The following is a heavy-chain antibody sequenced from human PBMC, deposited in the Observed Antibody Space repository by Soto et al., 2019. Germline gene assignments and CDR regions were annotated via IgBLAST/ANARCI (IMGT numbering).Heavy chain of an antibody. V-gene: IGHV3-30*18. CDR3: AKDRQGAVAAFYYYGMDV. CDR2: ISFDEKNK. J-gene: IGHJ6*02. D-gene: IGHD6-19*01. CDR1: GFSFRTYG. Sequence: QVQLVESGGGVVQPGRSLRLSCEASGFSFRTYGMHWVRQAPGKGLEWVALISFDEKNKSYVDSVKGRFTISRDTSKNTMFLDMNSLRLEDTAVYYCAKDRQGAVAAFYYYGMDVWGQGTTVTVSS.